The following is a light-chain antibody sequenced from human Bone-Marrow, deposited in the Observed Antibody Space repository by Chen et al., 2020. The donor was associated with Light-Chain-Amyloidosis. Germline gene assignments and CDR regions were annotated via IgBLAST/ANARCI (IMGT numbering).Light chain of an antibody. CDR2: RDT. J-gene: IGLJ2*01. CDR3: QSADSSGTYEVI. CDR1: DLPTKY. Sequence: SYEMTQPPSVSASAGQPARFTCSGDDLPTKYAYWYQQKPGQDPVLVIHRDTERPSGISERFSGSSSGTTATLTISGVQAEDEADYHCQSADSSGTYEVIFGGGTKLTVL. V-gene: IGLV3-25*03.